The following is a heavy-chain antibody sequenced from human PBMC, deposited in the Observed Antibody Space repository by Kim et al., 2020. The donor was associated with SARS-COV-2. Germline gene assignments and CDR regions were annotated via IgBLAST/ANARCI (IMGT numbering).Heavy chain of an antibody. Sequence: GGSLRLSCAAPGFTFSSFAMSWVRQAPGKGLEWVTAISGSGDTTYYADSVKGRFTISRDNSKSTWYRQMNSLRAEDTAVYYCAKSSTTSCYTSIDFWGLGPLVPVS. J-gene: IGHJ4*02. CDR3: AKSSTTSCYTSIDF. CDR2: ISGSGDTT. CDR1: GFTFSSFA. V-gene: IGHV3-23*01. D-gene: IGHD2-2*02.